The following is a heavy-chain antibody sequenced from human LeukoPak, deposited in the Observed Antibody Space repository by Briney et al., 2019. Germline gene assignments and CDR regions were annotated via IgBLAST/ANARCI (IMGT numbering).Heavy chain of an antibody. J-gene: IGHJ4*02. CDR1: GGPISSYY. CDR3: ARVEWVDSGNYQGYFDY. CDR2: IYYSGST. Sequence: SETLSLTCTVSGGPISSYYWSWIRQPPGKGLEWIGYIYYSGSTNYNPSLKSRVTISVDTSKNQFSLKLSSVTAADTAVYYCARVEWVDSGNYQGYFDYWGQGTLVTVSS. D-gene: IGHD1-26*01. V-gene: IGHV4-59*01.